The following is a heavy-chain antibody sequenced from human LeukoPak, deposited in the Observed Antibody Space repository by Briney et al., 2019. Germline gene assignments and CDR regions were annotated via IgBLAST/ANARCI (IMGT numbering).Heavy chain of an antibody. D-gene: IGHD6-6*01. V-gene: IGHV4-30-2*01. CDR2: IYHSGST. CDR1: CGSLSSGGYY. Sequence: PSQTLSLPCTVSCGSLSSGGYYWSWIRQPPGKGLEWIGDIYHSGSTYYNPSLKSRVTISVDRSKNQFSLKLSSVTAADMAVYYCARDYEDYRVYSSSFGFDYWGQGTLVTVSS. J-gene: IGHJ4*02. CDR3: ARDYEDYRVYSSSFGFDY.